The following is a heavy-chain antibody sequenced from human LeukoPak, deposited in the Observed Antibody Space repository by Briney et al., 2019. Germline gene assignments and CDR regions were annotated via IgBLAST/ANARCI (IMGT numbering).Heavy chain of an antibody. V-gene: IGHV4-34*01. Sequence: SETLSLTCSVNGVSFSGYYWSWIRQSPAKGLEWIGEINHSGGTNYNPSLESRVTISVDTSKNQFSLKLSSVTAADTAVYYCARGVDEYYYDSSGLFDYWGQGTLVTVSS. CDR1: GVSFSGYY. D-gene: IGHD3-22*01. CDR2: INHSGGT. CDR3: ARGVDEYYYDSSGLFDY. J-gene: IGHJ4*02.